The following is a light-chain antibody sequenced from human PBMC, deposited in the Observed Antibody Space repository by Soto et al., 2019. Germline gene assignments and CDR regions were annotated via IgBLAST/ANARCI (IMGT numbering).Light chain of an antibody. CDR1: QSISSN. Sequence: EIVMTQSPATLSVSPGERATLSCRASQSISSNLAWYQQKPGQAPRLLIYDSSTRDTGVPARFSGSGSGTECTLTISSLQSEDFAVYYCQQYNTSPRTFGQGTKVEIK. CDR2: DSS. V-gene: IGKV3-15*01. J-gene: IGKJ1*01. CDR3: QQYNTSPRT.